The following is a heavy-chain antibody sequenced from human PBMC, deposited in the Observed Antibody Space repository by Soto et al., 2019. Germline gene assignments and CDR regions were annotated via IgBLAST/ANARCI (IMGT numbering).Heavy chain of an antibody. Sequence: ASVKVSCKASGYTFTSYGISWVRQAPGQGLEWMGWISAYNGNTNYAQKLQGRVTMTTDTSTSTAYMELRSLRSDDTAVYYCARVNDFWTYSYYGMDVWGQGTTVTVSS. V-gene: IGHV1-18*04. CDR1: GYTFTSYG. CDR2: ISAYNGNT. CDR3: ARVNDFWTYSYYGMDV. D-gene: IGHD3-3*01. J-gene: IGHJ6*02.